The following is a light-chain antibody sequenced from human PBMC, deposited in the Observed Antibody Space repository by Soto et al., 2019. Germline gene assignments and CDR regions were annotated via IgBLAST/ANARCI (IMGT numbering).Light chain of an antibody. V-gene: IGLV2-8*01. CDR2: EVS. Sequence: QSALTKPPSASGSPGQSVTISCTGTSSDVGGYNYVSWYQQHPGKAPKLMIYEVSKRPSGVPDRFSGSKSGNTASLTVSGLQAEDEADYYCSSYAGSNTNVVFGGGTKPPS. J-gene: IGLJ2*01. CDR1: SSDVGGYNY. CDR3: SSYAGSNTNVV.